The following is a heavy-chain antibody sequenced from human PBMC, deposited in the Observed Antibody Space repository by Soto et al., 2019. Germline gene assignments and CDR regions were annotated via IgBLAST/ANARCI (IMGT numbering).Heavy chain of an antibody. CDR2: IIPIFGTA. J-gene: IGHJ4*02. D-gene: IGHD2-21*02. CDR3: ATGLAYCGGDCYHPGY. CDR1: GGTFSSYS. Sequence: SVKVSCKASGGTFSSYSISWVRQAPGQGLEWMGGIIPIFGTANYAQKFQGRVTITADESTSTAYMELSSLRSEDTAVYYCATGLAYCGGDCYHPGYWGQGTLVTVSS. V-gene: IGHV1-69*13.